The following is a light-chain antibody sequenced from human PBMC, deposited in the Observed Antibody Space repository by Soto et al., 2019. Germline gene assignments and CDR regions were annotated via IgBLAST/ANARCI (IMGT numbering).Light chain of an antibody. V-gene: IGLV2-14*03. CDR3: SSYGASSTL. CDR1: SSDIGSYNY. Sequence: QSALTQPASLSGSPGQSITISCTGTSSDIGSYNYVSCYQQHPGKAPKLMIFDVSYRPSGISDRFSGSKSGNTASLTISGLQPEDEADYYCSSYGASSTLFGGGTKVTVL. J-gene: IGLJ3*02. CDR2: DVS.